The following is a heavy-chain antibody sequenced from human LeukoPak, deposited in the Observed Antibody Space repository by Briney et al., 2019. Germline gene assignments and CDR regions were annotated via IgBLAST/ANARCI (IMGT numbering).Heavy chain of an antibody. J-gene: IGHJ5*02. V-gene: IGHV3-66*01. CDR3: ARGPHYGDYPGWFDP. CDR2: IYSGGAT. CDR1: GLTVSNQF. Sequence: GGSLRLSCAASGLTVSNQFMDWVRQAPGKGLEWVSTIYSGGATYYSDSVRGRFTISRDSSQNTVYLQMNSLRAEDTAVYYCARGPHYGDYPGWFDPWGQGTLVTVSS. D-gene: IGHD4-17*01.